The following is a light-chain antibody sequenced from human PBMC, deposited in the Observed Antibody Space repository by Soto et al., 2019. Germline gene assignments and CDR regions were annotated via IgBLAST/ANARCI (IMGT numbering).Light chain of an antibody. J-gene: IGKJ1*01. CDR2: KAS. V-gene: IGKV1-5*03. Sequence: DIQMTQSPSTLSASVGDRVTITCRASQSISGWLSWYQHKPRKAPKLLIYKASTLKSGVPSRFSGSGSGTEFTLTISRLQPDDFATYYCQQYNSYWTFGQGTKVDIK. CDR1: QSISGW. CDR3: QQYNSYWT.